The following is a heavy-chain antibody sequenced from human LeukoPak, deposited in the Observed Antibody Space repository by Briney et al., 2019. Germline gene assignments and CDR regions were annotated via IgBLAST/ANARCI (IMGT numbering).Heavy chain of an antibody. V-gene: IGHV3-48*02. CDR2: ISSSSYI. CDR1: GFTFSNYA. CDR3: ARLSGGMDV. J-gene: IGHJ6*02. Sequence: GGSLRLSCAASGFTFSNYAMNWVRQAPGKGLEWVSYISSSSYIYYADSVKGRFTISRDNDKNSLYLQMNSLRDEDTAVYYCARLSGGMDVWGQGTTVTVSS.